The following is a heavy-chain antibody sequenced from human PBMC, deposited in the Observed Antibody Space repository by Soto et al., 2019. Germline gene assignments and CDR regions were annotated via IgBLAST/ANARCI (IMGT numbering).Heavy chain of an antibody. CDR1: GYSFTSYW. CDR3: ARQGRTIFGAYYYYYGMDV. Sequence: GESLKISCKGSGYSFTSYWIGWVRQMPGKGLEWMGIIYPGDSDTRYSPSFQGQVTISADKSISTAYLQWSSLKASDTATYYCARQGRTIFGAYYYYYGMDVWGQGTTVTVSS. D-gene: IGHD3-3*01. V-gene: IGHV5-51*01. CDR2: IYPGDSDT. J-gene: IGHJ6*02.